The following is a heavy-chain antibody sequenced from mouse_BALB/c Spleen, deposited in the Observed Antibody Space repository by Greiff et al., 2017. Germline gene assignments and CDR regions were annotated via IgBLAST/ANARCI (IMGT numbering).Heavy chain of an antibody. V-gene: IGHV3-2*02. Sequence: EVQRVESGPGLVKPSQSLSLTCTVTGYSITSDYAWNWIRQFPGNKLEWMGYISYSGSTSYNPSLKSRISITRDTSKNQFFLQLNSVTTEDTATYYCAIYYGSSYYFDYWGQGTTLTVSS. CDR2: ISYSGST. CDR1: GYSITSDYA. J-gene: IGHJ2*01. D-gene: IGHD1-1*01. CDR3: AIYYGSSYYFDY.